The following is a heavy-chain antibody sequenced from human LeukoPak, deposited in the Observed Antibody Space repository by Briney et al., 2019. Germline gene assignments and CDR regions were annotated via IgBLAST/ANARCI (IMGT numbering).Heavy chain of an antibody. V-gene: IGHV1-46*03. CDR2: INPSGGCT. CDR3: ATNIAADVWFDP. J-gene: IGHJ5*02. CDR1: GYTFTSYY. D-gene: IGHD6-13*01. Sequence: GASVKVSCKASGYTFTSYYMHWVRQAPGQGLEWMGIINPSGGCTSYAQKFQGRVTMTRDTSTSTVYMELSSLRSEDTAVYYCATNIAADVWFDPWGQGTLVTVSS.